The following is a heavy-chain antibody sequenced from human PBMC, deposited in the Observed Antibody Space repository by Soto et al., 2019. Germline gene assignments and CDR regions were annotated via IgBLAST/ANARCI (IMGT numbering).Heavy chain of an antibody. CDR3: AKDMRGSVSYYSYGMAG. CDR2: ISASGGST. CDR1: GFTFTNYA. Sequence: EVQLLESGGGLVQPGGSLRLSCAASGFTFTNYAMSWVRQAPGKGLEWVSTISASGGSTYHADSVKGRFTISRDNSKNTLCMQMDSMRDEDTAAYYCAKDMRGSVSYYSYGMAGWGPGPTVTVS. V-gene: IGHV3-23*01. J-gene: IGHJ6*02. D-gene: IGHD3-10*01.